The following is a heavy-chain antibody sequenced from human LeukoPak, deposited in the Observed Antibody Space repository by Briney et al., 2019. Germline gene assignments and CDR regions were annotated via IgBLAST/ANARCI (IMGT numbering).Heavy chain of an antibody. CDR3: AREGSSAWDYFDY. J-gene: IGHJ4*02. D-gene: IGHD6-19*01. V-gene: IGHV3-64*01. CDR2: ISINGGST. Sequence: TGGSLRLSCAASGFTFSGYAMHWVRQAPGKGLEYVSAISINGGSTYYANSVKGRFTISRDNSKNTLYLQMGSLRAEDMAVYYCAREGSSAWDYFDYWGQGTLVTVSS. CDR1: GFTFSGYA.